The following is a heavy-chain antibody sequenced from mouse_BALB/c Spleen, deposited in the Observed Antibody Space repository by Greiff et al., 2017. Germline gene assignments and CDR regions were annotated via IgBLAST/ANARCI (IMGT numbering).Heavy chain of an antibody. D-gene: IGHD2-1*01. CDR3: ARGYYGNSQAMDY. CDR2: ISCYNGAT. V-gene: IGHV1S34*01. J-gene: IGHJ4*01. CDR1: GYSFTGYY. Sequence: LVKTGASVKISCKASGYSFTGYYMHWVKQSHGKSLEWIGYISCYNGATSYNQKFKGKATFTVDTSSSTAYMQFNSLTSEDSAVYYCARGYYGNSQAMDYWGQGTSVTVSS.